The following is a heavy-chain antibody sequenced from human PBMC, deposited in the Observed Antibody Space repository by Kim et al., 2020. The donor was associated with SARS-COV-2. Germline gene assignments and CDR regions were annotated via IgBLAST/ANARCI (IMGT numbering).Heavy chain of an antibody. CDR2: IYYSGST. Sequence: SETLSLTCTVSGGSISSYYWSWIRQPPGKGLEWIGYIYYSGSTNYNPSLKSRVTISVDTSKNQFYLKLSSVTAADTTVYYCASDVGGMDVWSQGTTVTVSS. J-gene: IGHJ6*02. CDR3: ASDVGGMDV. V-gene: IGHV4-59*08. CDR1: GGSISSYY. D-gene: IGHD1-26*01.